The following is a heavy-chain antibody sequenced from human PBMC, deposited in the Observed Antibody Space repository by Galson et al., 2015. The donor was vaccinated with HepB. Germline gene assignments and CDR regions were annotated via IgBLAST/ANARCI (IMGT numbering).Heavy chain of an antibody. D-gene: IGHD6-19*01. Sequence: SLRLSCAGSGFIFSGYAMNWVRQAPGKGLEWVAAISRTSSYIYYAESVKGRFTISRDNSKNTLYLQMNSLRAEDTALYYCAKDPYLYSALAGTMAGFDCWGQGTLVTVSS. CDR2: ISRTSSYI. CDR3: AKDPYLYSALAGTMAGFDC. J-gene: IGHJ4*02. CDR1: GFIFSGYA. V-gene: IGHV3-21*03.